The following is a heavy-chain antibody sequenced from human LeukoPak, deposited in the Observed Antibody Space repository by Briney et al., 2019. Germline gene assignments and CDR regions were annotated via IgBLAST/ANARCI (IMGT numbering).Heavy chain of an antibody. D-gene: IGHD2-2*01. J-gene: IGHJ5*02. V-gene: IGHV1-18*01. CDR3: ARDKITPDPGVVVVPAVSWFDP. CDR2: ISAYNGNT. CDR1: GYTFTSYG. Sequence: ASVKVSCKASGYTFTSYGISWVRQAPGQGLEWMGWISAYNGNTNYAQKLQGRVTMTTDTSTSTAYMELRSLRSDDTAVYYCARDKITPDPGVVVVPAVSWFDPRGQGTLVTVSS.